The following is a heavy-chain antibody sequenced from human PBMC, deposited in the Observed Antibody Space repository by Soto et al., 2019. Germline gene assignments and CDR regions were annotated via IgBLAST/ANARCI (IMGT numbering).Heavy chain of an antibody. CDR1: GYTFTDYW. D-gene: IGHD4-4*01. CDR2: IYAGDSDT. J-gene: IGHJ6*02. V-gene: IGHV5-51*01. CDR3: SRHVSNFRYYYSYMDV. Sequence: GESLKISCKGSGYTFTDYWIGLVRQLSGKGLEWVGIIYAGDSDTRYSPSFQGPVTILVDQSTSTAYFQCNTLEGSDTAMYYRSRHVSNFRYYYSYMDVWGQGTTVTVSS.